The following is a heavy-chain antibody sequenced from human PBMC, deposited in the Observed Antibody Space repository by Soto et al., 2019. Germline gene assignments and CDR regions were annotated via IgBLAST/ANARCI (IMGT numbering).Heavy chain of an antibody. D-gene: IGHD4-17*01. CDR1: GFTFSSYA. Sequence: QVQLVESGGGVVQPGRSLRLSCAASGFTFSSYAMHWVRQAPGKGLEWVAVISYDGSNKYYADSVKGRFTISRDNSKNTLYLQMNSLRAEDTAVYYCARDRYYGDYVHSAYYYYGMDVWGQGTTVTVSS. CDR3: ARDRYYGDYVHSAYYYYGMDV. V-gene: IGHV3-30-3*01. J-gene: IGHJ6*02. CDR2: ISYDGSNK.